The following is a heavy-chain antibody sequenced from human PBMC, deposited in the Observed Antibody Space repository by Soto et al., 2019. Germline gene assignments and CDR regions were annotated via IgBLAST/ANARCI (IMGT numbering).Heavy chain of an antibody. V-gene: IGHV1-2*02. D-gene: IGHD5-12*01. J-gene: IGHJ6*02. Sequence: ASVKVSCKASGYTFTGYYMHWVRPAPGQGREWMGWINPNSGGTSYAQKFQGRVTMTRDTSISTAYMELSRLRSDDTAVYYCARDSANSGYVYREWMDVWGQGTTVTVSS. CDR3: ARDSANSGYVYREWMDV. CDR2: INPNSGGT. CDR1: GYTFTGYY.